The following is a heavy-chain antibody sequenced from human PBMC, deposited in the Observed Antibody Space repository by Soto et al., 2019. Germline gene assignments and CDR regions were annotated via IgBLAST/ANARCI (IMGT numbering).Heavy chain of an antibody. V-gene: IGHV4-59*01. CDR3: ARGVGSSPPRY. CDR1: GGSISVYY. Sequence: GPGPGVASETLSLTCTIPGGSISVYYWEWIRQSPRQGLEWIGYVYDNGRPYYSPSLKSRVTISADTSKNQISLKLTSATAADTAVYYCARGVGSSPPRYWGRGTLVTVSS. D-gene: IGHD3-9*01. J-gene: IGHJ4*02. CDR2: VYDNGRP.